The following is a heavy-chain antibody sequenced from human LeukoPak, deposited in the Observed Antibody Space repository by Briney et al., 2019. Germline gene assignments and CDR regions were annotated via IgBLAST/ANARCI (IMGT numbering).Heavy chain of an antibody. CDR2: ISSSSSYI. D-gene: IGHD2-15*01. Sequence: PGXXLRLSCAASGFTFSSYSMNWVRQAPGKGLEWVSTISSSSSYIYYADSVKGRFTISRDNAKNSLYLQMNSLRAEDTAVYYCARGGPASQYNWFDPWGQGTLVTVSS. V-gene: IGHV3-21*01. CDR1: GFTFSSYS. J-gene: IGHJ5*02. CDR3: ARGGPASQYNWFDP.